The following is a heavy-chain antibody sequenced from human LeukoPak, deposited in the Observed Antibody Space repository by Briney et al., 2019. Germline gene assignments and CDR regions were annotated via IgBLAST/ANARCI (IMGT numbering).Heavy chain of an antibody. V-gene: IGHV3-23*01. D-gene: IGHD4-17*01. CDR2: ISGSVGST. J-gene: IGHJ4*02. Sequence: GGSLRLSCAASGFTFSSYAMSWVRQAPGKGLEWVSAISGSVGSTYYADSVKGRFTISRDNSKNTLYLQMNSLRAEDTAVYYCAKWTLRSMTFDYWGQGTLVTVSS. CDR1: GFTFSSYA. CDR3: AKWTLRSMTFDY.